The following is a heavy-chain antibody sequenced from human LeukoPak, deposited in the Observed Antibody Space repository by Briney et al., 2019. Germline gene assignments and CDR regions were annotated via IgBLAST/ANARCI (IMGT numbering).Heavy chain of an antibody. J-gene: IGHJ4*02. V-gene: IGHV4-34*01. CDR1: GGSFSGYY. CDR3: ARDTGYFDWSD. D-gene: IGHD3-9*01. Sequence: SETLSLTCAVYGGSFSGYYWSWIRQPPGKGLEWIGEINHSGSTNYNPSLKSRVTISVDTSKNQFSLKLSSVTAADTAVYYCARDTGYFDWSDWGQGTLVTVSS. CDR2: INHSGST.